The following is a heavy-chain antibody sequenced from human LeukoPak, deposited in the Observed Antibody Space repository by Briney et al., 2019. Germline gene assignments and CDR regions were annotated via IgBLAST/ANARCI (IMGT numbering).Heavy chain of an antibody. D-gene: IGHD1-26*01. Sequence: PSQTLSLTCAVSGGSISSGGYSWSWIRQPPGKGLEWIGYIYHSGSTYYNPSLKSRVTISVDRSKNQFSLRLSSVTAADTAVYYCASSGSYRFDYWGQGTLVTVSS. J-gene: IGHJ4*02. V-gene: IGHV4-30-2*01. CDR1: GGSISSGGYS. CDR2: IYHSGST. CDR3: ASSGSYRFDY.